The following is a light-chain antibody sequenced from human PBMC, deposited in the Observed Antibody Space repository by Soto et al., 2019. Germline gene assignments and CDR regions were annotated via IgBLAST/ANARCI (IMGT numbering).Light chain of an antibody. CDR3: EQYYSYPRT. J-gene: IGKJ1*01. CDR1: QGISSY. CDR2: AAS. V-gene: IGKV1-8*01. Sequence: AIRMTQSPSSLSASTGDRVTITCRASQGISSYLDWYQQKPGKAPKLLIYAASTLQSGVPSRFSGSGSGTDFTLTSSCLQSEDFATYYCEQYYSYPRTFGQGTKVEIK.